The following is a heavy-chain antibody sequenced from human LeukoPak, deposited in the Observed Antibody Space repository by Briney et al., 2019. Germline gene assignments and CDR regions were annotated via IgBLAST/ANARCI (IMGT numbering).Heavy chain of an antibody. CDR3: ARGLPLAPLQFLSRVWGGRKARWFDP. CDR2: MNPNSGTT. V-gene: IGHV1-8*01. J-gene: IGHJ5*02. Sequence: ASLKVSCKASGYTFTSYDINCGRQATGQGLEWMGWMNPNSGTTGYAQKSQGKVTITRNTSISTAYMERSTLRPQTTAATYGARGLPLAPLQFLSRVWGGRKARWFDPWVQGTLVTVSS. CDR1: GYTFTSYD. D-gene: IGHD3-16*01.